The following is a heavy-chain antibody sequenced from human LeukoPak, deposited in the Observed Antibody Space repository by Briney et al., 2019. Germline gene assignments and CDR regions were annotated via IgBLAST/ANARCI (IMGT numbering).Heavy chain of an antibody. CDR2: ISDSGGST. CDR3: AKGWPGYYSTWYLD. CDR1: GFTFSSYA. D-gene: IGHD6-13*01. J-gene: IGHJ4*02. Sequence: GGSLRLSCAVSGFTFSSYAMTWVRQAPGKGLEWVSVISDSGGSTSYADSVKGRFTISRDNSKNTLYLQMNSLRAEDTAVYHCAKGWPGYYSTWYLDWGQGTMVTVSS. V-gene: IGHV3-23*01.